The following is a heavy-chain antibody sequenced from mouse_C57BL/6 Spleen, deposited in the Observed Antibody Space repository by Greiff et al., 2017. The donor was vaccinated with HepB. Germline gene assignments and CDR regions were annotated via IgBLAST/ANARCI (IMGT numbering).Heavy chain of an antibody. CDR3: AFYDYDGFAY. V-gene: IGHV3-6*01. CDR1: GYSITSGYY. D-gene: IGHD2-4*01. CDR2: ISYDGSN. J-gene: IGHJ3*01. Sequence: ESGPGLVKPSQSLSLTCSVTGYSITSGYYWNWIRQFPGNKLEWMGYISYDGSNNYNPSLKNRISITRDTSKNQFFLKLNSVTTEDTATYYCAFYDYDGFAYWGQGTLVTVSA.